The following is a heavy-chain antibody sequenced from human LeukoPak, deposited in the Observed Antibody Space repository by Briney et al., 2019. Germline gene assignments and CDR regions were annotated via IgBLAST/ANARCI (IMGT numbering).Heavy chain of an antibody. J-gene: IGHJ4*02. CDR2: INHSGNT. V-gene: IGHV4-34*01. Sequence: PSETLSLTCAVYGGSFSGYYWSWIRQPPGKGLEWIGEINHSGNTKYNPSLKSQVTISVDRSKNQFSLNLRSLSAADTAVYFCARQGSISAFDLWGRGTLVTVSS. CDR1: GGSFSGYY. CDR3: ARQGSISAFDL. D-gene: IGHD1-26*01.